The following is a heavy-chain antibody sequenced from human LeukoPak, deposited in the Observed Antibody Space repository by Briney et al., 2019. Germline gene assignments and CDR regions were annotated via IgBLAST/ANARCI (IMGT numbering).Heavy chain of an antibody. Sequence: PSETLSLTCTVSGGSISSYYWSWIRQPPGKGLEWIGYIYYSGSTNYNPSLKSRVTISVDTSKNQFSLKLSSVTAADTAVYYCARFVGATLTNWFDPWGQGTLVTVSS. J-gene: IGHJ5*02. V-gene: IGHV4-59*01. CDR3: ARFVGATLTNWFDP. CDR1: GGSISSYY. D-gene: IGHD1-26*01. CDR2: IYYSGST.